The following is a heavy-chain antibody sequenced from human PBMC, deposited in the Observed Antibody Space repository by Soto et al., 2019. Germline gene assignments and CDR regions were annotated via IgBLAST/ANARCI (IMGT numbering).Heavy chain of an antibody. CDR2: IYPGDSDT. CDR3: ARQGGWTDDY. V-gene: IGHV5-51*01. J-gene: IGHJ4*02. D-gene: IGHD6-19*01. Sequence: GESLKISFNGSGYSFTSYWIGWGRQMAGKGLEWMGSIYPGDSDTRYSSSFQGQVTISADKSISTAYLQWSSLKASDTAMYYCARQGGWTDDYWGQGTLVTVSS. CDR1: GYSFTSYW.